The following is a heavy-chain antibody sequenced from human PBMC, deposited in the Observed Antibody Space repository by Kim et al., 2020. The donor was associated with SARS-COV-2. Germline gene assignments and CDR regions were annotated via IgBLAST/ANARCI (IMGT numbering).Heavy chain of an antibody. V-gene: IGHV3-53*01. CDR1: GFTVSSNY. Sequence: GGSLRLSCAASGFTVSSNYMSWVRQAQGTGLEWVSVIYSGGSTYYADSVKGRFTISRDNSKNTLYLQMNSLRAEDTAVYYCAREKQGPFDYWGQGTLVTVSS. CDR2: IYSGGST. J-gene: IGHJ4*02. CDR3: AREKQGPFDY.